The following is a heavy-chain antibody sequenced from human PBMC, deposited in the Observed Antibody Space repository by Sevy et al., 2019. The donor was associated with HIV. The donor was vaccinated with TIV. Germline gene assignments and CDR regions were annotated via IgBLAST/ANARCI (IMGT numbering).Heavy chain of an antibody. CDR1: GFPVSSSY. CDR3: ARDKNTFYYGMDV. D-gene: IGHD2-2*02. J-gene: IGHJ6*02. CDR2: LYSGSKT. V-gene: IGHV3-53*01. Sequence: GGSLRLSCAASGFPVSSSYMNWVRQAPGKGLEWVSVLYSGSKTDYADSVKGRFTTSRDNSKNTLYLQMNSLRAEDTAVYYCARDKNTFYYGMDVWGQGTTVTVSS.